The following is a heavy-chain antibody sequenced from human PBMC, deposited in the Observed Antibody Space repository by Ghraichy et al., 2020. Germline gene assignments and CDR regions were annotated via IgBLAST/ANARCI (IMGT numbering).Heavy chain of an antibody. Sequence: SLNISCAASGFTFSDYYMSWIRQAPGKGLEWVSYISSSGSTIYYADSVKGRFTISRDNAKNSLYLQMNSLRAEDTAVYYCARDLSITIFVGAFDIWGQGTMVTVSS. V-gene: IGHV3-11*04. CDR3: ARDLSITIFVGAFDI. CDR2: ISSSGSTI. J-gene: IGHJ3*02. CDR1: GFTFSDYY. D-gene: IGHD3-3*01.